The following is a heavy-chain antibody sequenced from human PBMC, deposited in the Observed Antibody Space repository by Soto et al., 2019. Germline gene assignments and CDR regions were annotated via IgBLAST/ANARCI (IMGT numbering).Heavy chain of an antibody. CDR1: GGTFSSYT. CDR2: IIPILGIA. J-gene: IGHJ6*02. V-gene: IGHV1-69*08. D-gene: IGHD2-2*01. CDR3: AREDIVVVPAASPYGMDV. Sequence: QVQLVQSGAEVKKPGSSVKVSCKASGGTFSSYTISWVRQAPGQGLEWMGRIIPILGIANYAQQFQGRVTITADKSTSTAYMELSSLRSEDTAVYYCAREDIVVVPAASPYGMDVWGQGTTVTVSS.